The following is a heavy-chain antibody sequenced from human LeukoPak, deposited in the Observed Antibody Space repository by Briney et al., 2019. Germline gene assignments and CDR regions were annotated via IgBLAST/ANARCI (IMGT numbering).Heavy chain of an antibody. Sequence: GGSLRLSCAASGFTFSNAWMSWVRQAPGKGLEWVGRIKSKTDGGTTDYAAPMKGRFTISRDDSKNTLYLQMNSLKTEDTAVYYCTTGRITIFGNYMDVWGKGTTVTVSS. V-gene: IGHV3-15*01. CDR3: TTGRITIFGNYMDV. CDR2: IKSKTDGGTT. CDR1: GFTFSNAW. J-gene: IGHJ6*03. D-gene: IGHD3-3*01.